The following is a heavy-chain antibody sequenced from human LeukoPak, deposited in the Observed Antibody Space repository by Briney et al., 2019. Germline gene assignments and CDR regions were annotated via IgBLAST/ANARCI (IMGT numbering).Heavy chain of an antibody. CDR1: GGTFSSYA. V-gene: IGHV1-69*13. Sequence: ASVKVSCKASGGTFSSYAISWVRQDPGQGLEWMGGIIPIFGTANYAQKIQGRVTITADESTSTAYMELSSLRSEDTAVYYCARGGYYDFWSAPELDYYYYYMDVWGKGTTVTVSS. J-gene: IGHJ6*03. CDR2: IIPIFGTA. D-gene: IGHD3-3*01. CDR3: ARGGYYDFWSAPELDYYYYYMDV.